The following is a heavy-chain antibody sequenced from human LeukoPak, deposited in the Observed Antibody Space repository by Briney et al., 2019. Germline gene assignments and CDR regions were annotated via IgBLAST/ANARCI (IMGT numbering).Heavy chain of an antibody. CDR3: AKGIIAAAGTSGDDAFDI. V-gene: IGHV3-23*01. D-gene: IGHD6-13*01. CDR1: GFTFSSYA. Sequence: PGGSLRLSCTASGFTFSSYAMSWVRQAPGKGLEWVSAISGSGGSTYYADSVKGRFTISRDNSKNTLYLQMNSLRAEDTAVYYCAKGIIAAAGTSGDDAFDIWGQGTMVTVSS. J-gene: IGHJ3*02. CDR2: ISGSGGST.